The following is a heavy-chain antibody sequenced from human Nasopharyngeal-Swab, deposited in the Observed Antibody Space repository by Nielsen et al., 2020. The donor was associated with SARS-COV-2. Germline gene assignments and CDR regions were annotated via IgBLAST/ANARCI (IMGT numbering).Heavy chain of an antibody. V-gene: IGHV4-30-4*01. Sequence: SETLSLTCTVSGGSISSGDYYWSWIRQPPGKGLEWIGYIYYSGSTNYNPSLKSRVTISVDTSKNQFSLKLSSVTAADTAVYYCAGTSITIFGNWFDPWGQGTLVTVSS. D-gene: IGHD3-3*01. CDR1: GGSISSGDYY. J-gene: IGHJ5*02. CDR2: IYYSGST. CDR3: AGTSITIFGNWFDP.